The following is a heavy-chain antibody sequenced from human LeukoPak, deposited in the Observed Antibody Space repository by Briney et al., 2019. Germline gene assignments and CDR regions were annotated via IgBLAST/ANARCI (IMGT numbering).Heavy chain of an antibody. D-gene: IGHD5-12*01. Sequence: PSETLSLTCTVSGGSISSGGYYWSWIRQPPGKGPEWIGYIYHSGSTYYNPSLKSRVTISVDRSKNQFSLKLSSVTAADTAVYYCARAGYSGYDPQGAFDIWGQGTMVTVSS. J-gene: IGHJ3*02. CDR2: IYHSGST. V-gene: IGHV4-30-2*01. CDR3: ARAGYSGYDPQGAFDI. CDR1: GGSISSGGYY.